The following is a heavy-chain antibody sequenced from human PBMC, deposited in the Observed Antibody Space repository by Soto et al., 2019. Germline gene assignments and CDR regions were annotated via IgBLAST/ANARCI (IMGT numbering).Heavy chain of an antibody. V-gene: IGHV1-3*01. D-gene: IGHD6-13*01. Sequence: QVQLVQSGAEVKKPGASVKVSCKASGYTFTSYAMHWVRQAPGQSLEWMGWINAGNGNTKYSQKFQGRVTITRDTSASTAYLELSSLRSEDTAVYSCARDHVAAAGTLFDPWGQGTLVTVSS. CDR2: INAGNGNT. J-gene: IGHJ5*02. CDR3: ARDHVAAAGTLFDP. CDR1: GYTFTSYA.